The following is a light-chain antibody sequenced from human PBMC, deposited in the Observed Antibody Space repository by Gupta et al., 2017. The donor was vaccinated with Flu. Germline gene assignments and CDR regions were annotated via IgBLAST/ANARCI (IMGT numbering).Light chain of an antibody. CDR3: QQSYSNPPYT. J-gene: IGKJ2*01. V-gene: IGKV1-39*01. Sequence: DRVNITCRASQPIATYLHWYQQKPGKAPKLLIYSAFSLKSGVPSRFSGSGSGTDFTLTVSSLQPEDFATYFCQQSYSNPPYTFGQGTKVEIK. CDR2: SAF. CDR1: QPIATY.